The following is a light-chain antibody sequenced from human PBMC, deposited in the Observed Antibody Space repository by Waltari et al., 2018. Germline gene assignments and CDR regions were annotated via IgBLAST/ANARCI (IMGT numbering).Light chain of an antibody. Sequence: QSALTQPASVSGSPGQSTTLSCTGTTSAIVGYHHAFWYQQHPGKAPKLMIYDVNKRPSEVSNRFSGSKSGNTASLTISGLQAGDEADYYCCSYAGTNTVVFGGGTKLTVL. CDR2: DVN. CDR3: CSYAGTNTVV. J-gene: IGLJ2*01. CDR1: TSAIVGYHH. V-gene: IGLV2-23*02.